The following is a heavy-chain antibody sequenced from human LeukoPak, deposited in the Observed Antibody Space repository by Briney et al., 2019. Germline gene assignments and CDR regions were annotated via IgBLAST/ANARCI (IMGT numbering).Heavy chain of an antibody. D-gene: IGHD6-13*01. J-gene: IGHJ6*02. CDR3: ASTSYSSISPYAMDV. CDR1: GGSISSYY. Sequence: PSETLSLTCTVSGGSISSYYWSWIRQPPGKGLEWIGYIYYSGSTNYNPSLKSRVTISVDTSKNQFSLKLSSVTAADTAVYCCASTSYSSISPYAMDVWGQGTTVTVSS. CDR2: IYYSGST. V-gene: IGHV4-59*08.